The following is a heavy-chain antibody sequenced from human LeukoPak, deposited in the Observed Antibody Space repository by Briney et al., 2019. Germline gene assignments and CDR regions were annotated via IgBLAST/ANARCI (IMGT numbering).Heavy chain of an antibody. D-gene: IGHD3-10*01. CDR3: ARVGEYGSGSYLLY. V-gene: IGHV1-18*01. CDR1: GYTFTSYG. Sequence: ASVKVSRKASGYTFTSYGISWVRQAPGQGLEWMGWISAYNGNTNYAQKFQGRVTMTRDTSISTAYVELSRLRSDDTAVYYCARVGEYGSGSYLLYWGQGTLVTVSS. J-gene: IGHJ4*02. CDR2: ISAYNGNT.